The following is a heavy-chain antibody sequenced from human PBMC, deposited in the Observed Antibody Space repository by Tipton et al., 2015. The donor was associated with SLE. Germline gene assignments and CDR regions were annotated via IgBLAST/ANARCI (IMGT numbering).Heavy chain of an antibody. Sequence: TLSLTCTVSGDSTSNYYWSWIRQPAGKGLEWIGSIHYSGSTHYNPSLKGRVTISVDTSENQFSLSLMSVTATDTAVYYCARNLWFGELLTPHFDYWGQGTLVTVSS. CDR2: IHYSGST. D-gene: IGHD3-10*01. CDR1: GDSTSNYY. V-gene: IGHV4-59*08. CDR3: ARNLWFGELLTPHFDY. J-gene: IGHJ4*02.